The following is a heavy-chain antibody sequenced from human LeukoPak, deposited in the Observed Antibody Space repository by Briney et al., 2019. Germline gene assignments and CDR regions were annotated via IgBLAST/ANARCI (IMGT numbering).Heavy chain of an antibody. CDR3: ARSVVTYFGSKNSMWPDAFDL. D-gene: IGHD3-10*01. J-gene: IGHJ3*01. CDR1: GDSLSGFY. V-gene: IGHV4-4*09. Sequence: PSETLSLTCTVAGDSLSGFYWSWIRQPPGKGLEWIGYICSSGGTKYNPSLNSRVTISIDTSQMQFSLRLSSVTAADTAVYYCARSVVTYFGSKNSMWPDAFDLWGQGTEVTVSS. CDR2: ICSSGGT.